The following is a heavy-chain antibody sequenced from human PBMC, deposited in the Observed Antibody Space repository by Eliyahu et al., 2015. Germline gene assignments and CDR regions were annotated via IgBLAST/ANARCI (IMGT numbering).Heavy chain of an antibody. D-gene: IGHD6-6*01. CDR2: IKEDGTVK. J-gene: IGHJ4*02. CDR1: GFXFSRYW. CDR3: SRIGYSSSSVDY. Sequence: EVQLVESGGGSVQPGGSLKXSCVAXGFXFSRYWMTWVRQAPGKGLEWVANIKEDGTVKYYVDSVKGRFTSSRDNAKNSLYLQMNSLRAEDTAVYYCSRIGYSSSSVDYWGQGTLVTVSS. V-gene: IGHV3-7*05.